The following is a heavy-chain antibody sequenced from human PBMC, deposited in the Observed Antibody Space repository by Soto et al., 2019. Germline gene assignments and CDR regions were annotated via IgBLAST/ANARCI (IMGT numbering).Heavy chain of an antibody. J-gene: IGHJ4*02. CDR3: ARYSGYDPNRAMPGESYFDY. Sequence: GESMNISCRGFASTVTTYSIGWVRQMPGKGIEWMGIIYPGDSDTRYSPSYQGQVTSSADKSISTAYMEWSSLKASDAVMYYCARYSGYDPNRAMPGESYFDYWALGTMVTVSS. CDR2: IYPGDSDT. D-gene: IGHD5-12*01. CDR1: ASTVTTYS. V-gene: IGHV5-51*01.